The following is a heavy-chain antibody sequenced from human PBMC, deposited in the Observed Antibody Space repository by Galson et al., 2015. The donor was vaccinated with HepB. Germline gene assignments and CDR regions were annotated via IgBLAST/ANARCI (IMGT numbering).Heavy chain of an antibody. V-gene: IGHV1-3*01. CDR3: ARDFSPNAYYYDSSGSGGAFDI. D-gene: IGHD3-22*01. CDR1: GYTFTSYA. J-gene: IGHJ3*02. Sequence: SVKVSCKASGYTFTSYAMHWVRQAPGQRLEWMGWINAGNGNTKYSQKFQGRVTITRDTSASTAYMELSSLRSEDTAVYYCARDFSPNAYYYDSSGSGGAFDIWGQGTMVTVSS. CDR2: INAGNGNT.